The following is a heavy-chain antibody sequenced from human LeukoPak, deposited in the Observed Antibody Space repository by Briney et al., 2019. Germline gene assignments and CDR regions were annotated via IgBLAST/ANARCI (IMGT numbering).Heavy chain of an antibody. CDR1: GYTLTSYA. D-gene: IGHD6-13*01. CDR2: IIPIFATT. V-gene: IGHV1-69*06. Sequence: SVKVSCKASGYTLTSYAMNWVRQAPGQGLEWMGGIIPIFATTNYGQKFQGRVTITADKSTSTAYMDLSSLRSEDTAVYYCARGPIAAASVNYYMDVWGKGTTVTISS. J-gene: IGHJ6*03. CDR3: ARGPIAAASVNYYMDV.